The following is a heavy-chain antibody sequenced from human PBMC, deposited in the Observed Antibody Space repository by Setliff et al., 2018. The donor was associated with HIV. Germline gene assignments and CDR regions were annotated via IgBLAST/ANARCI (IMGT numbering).Heavy chain of an antibody. D-gene: IGHD3-10*01. CDR3: ARVSSFNKIIREAFDI. CDR1: GYTFTDFY. J-gene: IGHJ3*02. V-gene: IGHV1-2*06. Sequence: ASVKVSCKASGYTFTDFYIHWMRQAPGQGLEWLGRINANSGGTDYAQKFKGRVTMTRDTSINTAYMEVTRLRSDDTAVYYCARVSSFNKIIREAFDIWGQGTLVTVSS. CDR2: INANSGGT.